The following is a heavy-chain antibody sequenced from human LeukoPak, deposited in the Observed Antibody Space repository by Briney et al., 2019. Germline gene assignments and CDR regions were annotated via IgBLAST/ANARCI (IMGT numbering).Heavy chain of an antibody. D-gene: IGHD3-22*01. Sequence: ASVTVSCKVSGYTLTELSMHWVRQAPGKGLEWMGGFDPEDGETIYAQKFQGRVTMTEDTSTDTAYMELSSLRSEDTAVYYCATVAMIVVVMAFDIWGQGTMVTVSS. V-gene: IGHV1-24*01. CDR2: FDPEDGET. J-gene: IGHJ3*02. CDR3: ATVAMIVVVMAFDI. CDR1: GYTLTELS.